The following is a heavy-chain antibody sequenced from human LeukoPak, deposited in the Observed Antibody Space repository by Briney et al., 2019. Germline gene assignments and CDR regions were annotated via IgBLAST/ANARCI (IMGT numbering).Heavy chain of an antibody. D-gene: IGHD6-13*01. J-gene: IGHJ4*02. CDR1: GYKFTSNW. V-gene: IGHV5-51*01. CDR3: ARLLRNIAAAVYFFDY. CDR2: IYPGDSDT. Sequence: GESLKISCKGSGYKFTSNWIGWVRQMPGKGLEWMGIIYPGDSDTRYSPSFRGQVTISADKSISTAYLQLSSLKASDTAMYYCARLLRNIAAAVYFFDYWGQGTLVTVSS.